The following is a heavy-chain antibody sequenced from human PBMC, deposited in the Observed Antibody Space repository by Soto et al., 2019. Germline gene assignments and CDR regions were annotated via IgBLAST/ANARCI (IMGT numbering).Heavy chain of an antibody. V-gene: IGHV3-48*02. Sequence: EVQLLESGGGLVQPGGSLRLSCAASGFTFSSYSMNWVRQAPGKGLEWVSYISSGSSTIYYADSVKGRFTISRDNAKNSLHLQMNSLREEATAVYYCAREVGPIYYWGQGTLVTVSS. J-gene: IGHJ4*02. D-gene: IGHD1-26*01. CDR3: AREVGPIYY. CDR1: GFTFSSYS. CDR2: ISSGSSTI.